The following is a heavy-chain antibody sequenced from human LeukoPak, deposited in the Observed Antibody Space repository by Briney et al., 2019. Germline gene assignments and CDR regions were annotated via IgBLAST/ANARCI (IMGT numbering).Heavy chain of an antibody. V-gene: IGHV3-11*04. J-gene: IGHJ3*02. CDR1: GFTFSDYY. CDR3: AKEVRGDAFDI. D-gene: IGHD3-16*01. Sequence: GGSLRLSCAASGFTFSDYYMSWIRQAPGKGLEWVSYISSSGSTIYYADSVKGRFTISRDNAKNTLYLQMNSLRAEDTAVYYCAKEVRGDAFDIWGQGTMVTVSS. CDR2: ISSSGSTI.